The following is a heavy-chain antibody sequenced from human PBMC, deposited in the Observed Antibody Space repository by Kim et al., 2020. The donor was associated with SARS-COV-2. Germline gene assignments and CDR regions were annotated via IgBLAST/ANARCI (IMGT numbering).Heavy chain of an antibody. V-gene: IGHV5-51*01. J-gene: IGHJ3*02. Sequence: GESLKISCKGSGYSFTSYWIGWVRQMPGKGLEWMGIIYPGDSDTRYSPSFQGQVTISADKSISTAYLQWSSLKASDTAMYYCARLRKSCSSTSCSGTDAFDIWGQGTMVTVSS. CDR2: IYPGDSDT. D-gene: IGHD2-2*01. CDR1: GYSFTSYW. CDR3: ARLRKSCSSTSCSGTDAFDI.